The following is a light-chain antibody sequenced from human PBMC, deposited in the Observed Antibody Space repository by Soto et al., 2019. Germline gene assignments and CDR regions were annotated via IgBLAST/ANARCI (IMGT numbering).Light chain of an antibody. Sequence: DIPMTQSPPTLSASVGDRVTITCRASQTISTWMAWYQRKPGKAPKLLVYDASTLQSGVASRFSGSGSGTEFTLIISGLQPDDSATYYCQQYTNTNNPWMFGQGTKVDIK. CDR1: QTISTW. J-gene: IGKJ1*01. CDR3: QQYTNTNNPWM. CDR2: DAS. V-gene: IGKV1-5*01.